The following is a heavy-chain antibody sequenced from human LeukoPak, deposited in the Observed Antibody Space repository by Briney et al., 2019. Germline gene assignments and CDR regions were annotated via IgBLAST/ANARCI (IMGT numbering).Heavy chain of an antibody. V-gene: IGHV3-23*01. J-gene: IGHJ4*02. D-gene: IGHD2-2*01. Sequence: GGSLRLSCEASGFTFSTYAMTWVRQAPGKGLEWVAAISGSGGGTYYADSVKGRFTISRDNSKNTLYLQMNGLRAEDTALYYCWKEGVYQLSFCSFDHWGQGPLVTVS. CDR2: ISGSGGGT. CDR1: GFTFSTYA. CDR3: WKEGVYQLSFCSFDH.